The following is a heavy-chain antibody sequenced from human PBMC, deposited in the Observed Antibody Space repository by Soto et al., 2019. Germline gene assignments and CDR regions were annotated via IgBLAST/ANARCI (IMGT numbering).Heavy chain of an antibody. D-gene: IGHD4-4*01. CDR2: INPNSGGT. J-gene: IGHJ4*02. V-gene: IGHV1-2*04. Sequence: ASVKVSCKASGYTFTSYAMHWVRQAPGQGLEWMGWINPNSGGTNYAQKFQGWVTMTRDTPISTAYMELSRLRSDDTAVYYCARERLMDYSKPFDYWGQGTLVTVSS. CDR1: GYTFTSYA. CDR3: ARERLMDYSKPFDY.